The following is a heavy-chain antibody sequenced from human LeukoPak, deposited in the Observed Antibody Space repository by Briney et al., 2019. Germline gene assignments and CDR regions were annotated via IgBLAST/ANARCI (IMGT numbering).Heavy chain of an antibody. CDR3: ARGGTMVRGVIIPNANYYYYYMDV. CDR2: ISAYNGNT. CDR1: GYTFTSYG. V-gene: IGHV1-18*01. Sequence: ASVKVSCKVSGYTFTSYGISWVRQAPGQGLEWMGWISAYNGNTNYAQKLQGRVTMTRDTSTSTVYMELSSLRSEDTAVYYCARGGTMVRGVIIPNANYYYYYMDVWGKGTTVTISS. D-gene: IGHD3-10*01. J-gene: IGHJ6*03.